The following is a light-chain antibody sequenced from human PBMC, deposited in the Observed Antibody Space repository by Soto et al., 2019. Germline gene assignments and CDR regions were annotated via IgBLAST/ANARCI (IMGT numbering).Light chain of an antibody. CDR1: QSVSSY. CDR2: DAS. J-gene: IGKJ1*01. CDR3: QQRSNWRT. V-gene: IGKV3-11*01. Sequence: EIVLTQSPATLSLSPGEIATLSCRASQSVSSYLAWYQQKPGQAPRLLIYDASNRATGIPARFSGSGSGTAFTRTISSLEPEDFAVYYCQQRSNWRTFGQGTKVEIK.